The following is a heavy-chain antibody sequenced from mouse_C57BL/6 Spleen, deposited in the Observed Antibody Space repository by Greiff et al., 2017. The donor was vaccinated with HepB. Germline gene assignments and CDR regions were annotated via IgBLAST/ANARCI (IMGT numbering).Heavy chain of an antibody. CDR1: GYSITSGYY. D-gene: IGHD6-1*01. CDR2: ISYDGSN. CDR3: ARDQPFDY. V-gene: IGHV3-6*01. Sequence: EVQLQESGPGLVKPSQSLSLTCSVTGYSITSGYYWNWIRQFPGNKLEWMGYISYDGSNNYNPSLKNRISITRYTSKNQFFLKLNSVTTEDTATYYCARDQPFDYWGQGTTLTVSS. J-gene: IGHJ2*01.